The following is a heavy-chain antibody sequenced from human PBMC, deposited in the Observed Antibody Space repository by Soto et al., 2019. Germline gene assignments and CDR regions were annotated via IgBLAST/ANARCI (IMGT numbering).Heavy chain of an antibody. CDR3: ARGAGCGGDCYPKGMDV. CDR1: GFTFSSYG. CDR2: IWYDGSNK. J-gene: IGHJ6*02. Sequence: QVQLVESGGGVVQPGRSLRLSCAASGFTFSSYGMHWVRQAPGKGLEWVAVIWYDGSNKYYADSVKGRFTISRDNSKNTLYLQMTSLRAEDTAVYYCARGAGCGGDCYPKGMDVWGQGTTVTVSS. D-gene: IGHD2-21*02. V-gene: IGHV3-33*01.